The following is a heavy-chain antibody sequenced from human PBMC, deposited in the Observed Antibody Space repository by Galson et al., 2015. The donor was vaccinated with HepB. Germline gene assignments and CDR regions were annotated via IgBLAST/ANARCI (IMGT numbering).Heavy chain of an antibody. CDR2: ISKDGSVK. J-gene: IGHJ4*02. D-gene: IGHD6-25*01. Sequence: SLRLSCAASGFTLSTYGMHWVRQAPGKGLEWVSIISKDGSVKYYGDSVRGRFTVSRDITKNPLFLQMNTLRPEDTAVYYCSRDRGLGAVSPYLDHWGQGALVTVSS. CDR1: GFTLSTYG. V-gene: IGHV3-30*03. CDR3: SRDRGLGAVSPYLDH.